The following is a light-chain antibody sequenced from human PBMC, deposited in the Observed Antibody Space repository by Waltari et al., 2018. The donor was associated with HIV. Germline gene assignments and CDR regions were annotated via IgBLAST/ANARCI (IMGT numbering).Light chain of an antibody. CDR1: SGSSHYK. J-gene: IGLJ3*02. V-gene: IGLV9-49*03. Sequence: QPVLTQLPSASASLGASVTLTCTLSSGSSHYKVAWDQQRPRKGPRFVRRVGTGAIVGAKVIRIPDRFSVLCSGLNRYLTINIIQEEDESDYHCGADHGSGKNSAWAFGGGTKLTVL. CDR3: GADHGSGKNSAWA. CDR2: VGTGAIVG.